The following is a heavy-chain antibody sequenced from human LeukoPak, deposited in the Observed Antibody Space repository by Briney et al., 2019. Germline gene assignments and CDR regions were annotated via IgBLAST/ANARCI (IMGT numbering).Heavy chain of an antibody. J-gene: IGHJ2*01. CDR3: ARLTLNYYDSSGYRYWYFDL. CDR1: GFTFSSYA. V-gene: IGHV4-39*01. D-gene: IGHD3-22*01. CDR2: IYYSGST. Sequence: GSLRLSCAASGFTFSSYAMSWVRQAPGKGLEWIGSIYYSGSTYYNPSLKSRVTISVDTSKNQFSLKLSSVTAADTAVYYCARLTLNYYDSSGYRYWYFDLWGRGTLVTVSS.